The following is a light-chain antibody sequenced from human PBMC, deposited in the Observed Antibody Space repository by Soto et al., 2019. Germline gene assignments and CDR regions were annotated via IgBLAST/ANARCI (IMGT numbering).Light chain of an antibody. V-gene: IGKV3-11*01. Sequence: EIVLTQSPATLSLSPGERATLTCRASQSVSSYLAWYQQKPGQAPRLLIYDASNRATGIPARFSGSGSGTDFTLTISSLEAEDFTAYYCQQPYTFGQGTKLEIK. CDR2: DAS. CDR3: QQPYT. J-gene: IGKJ2*01. CDR1: QSVSSY.